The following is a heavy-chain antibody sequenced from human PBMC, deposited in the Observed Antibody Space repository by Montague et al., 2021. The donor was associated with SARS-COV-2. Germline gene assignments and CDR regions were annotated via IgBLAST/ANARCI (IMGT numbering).Heavy chain of an antibody. CDR3: AGHDSYSSGWCFKGYFDY. CDR2: IYYSGST. V-gene: IGHV4-59*08. J-gene: IGHJ4*02. CDR1: GGSISSYY. D-gene: IGHD6-19*01. Sequence: SETLSLTCTVSGGSISSYYWCWIRHPPPKGLQWFGYIYYSGSTNYCPPPNSRLTISVDTSKYQFSLKLSSFTAADTAAYYCAGHDSYSSGWCFKGYFDYWGQGTLVTVSS.